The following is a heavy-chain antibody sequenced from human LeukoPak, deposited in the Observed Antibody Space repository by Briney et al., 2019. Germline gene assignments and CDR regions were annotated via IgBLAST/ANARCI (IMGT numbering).Heavy chain of an antibody. J-gene: IGHJ4*02. Sequence: SETLSLTCAVYGGSFSSYYWGWIRQSPGKGLEWIGEVNHSGSTNYNPSLKSRVTISVDTSKNQFSLKLTSVTAADTAVYYCARDVTGSASDYWGQGTLVTVSS. CDR3: ARDVTGSASDY. CDR2: VNHSGST. V-gene: IGHV4-34*01. CDR1: GGSFSSYY. D-gene: IGHD1-1*01.